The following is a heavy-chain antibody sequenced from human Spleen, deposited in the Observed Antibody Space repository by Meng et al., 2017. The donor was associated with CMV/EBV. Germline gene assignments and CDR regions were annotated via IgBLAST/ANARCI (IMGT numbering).Heavy chain of an antibody. CDR2: IKQDGIEK. CDR3: ASGGYCSSTSCYDAFDI. J-gene: IGHJ3*02. CDR1: GFTFNNYW. Sequence: GESLKISCAASGFTFNNYWMTWVRQAPGKGLEWVANIKQDGIEKYYVDSVRGRFTISRDNAKNSLYLQMNSLRAEDTAVYYCASGGYCSSTSCYDAFDIWGQGTMVTVSS. D-gene: IGHD2-2*01. V-gene: IGHV3-7*01.